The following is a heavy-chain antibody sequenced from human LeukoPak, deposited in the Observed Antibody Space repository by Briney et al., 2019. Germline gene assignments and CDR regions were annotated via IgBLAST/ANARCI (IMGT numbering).Heavy chain of an antibody. V-gene: IGHV3-23*01. J-gene: IGHJ4*02. Sequence: PGGSLRLSCAASGFTFSSYAMSWVRQAPGKGLEWVSAISGSGGSTYYADSVKGRFTISRDNSKNTLYLQMNSLRAEDTAVYYCAKDRPPREGTYYDFWSGYYFDYWGQGTLVTVSS. D-gene: IGHD3-3*01. CDR3: AKDRPPREGTYYDFWSGYYFDY. CDR1: GFTFSSYA. CDR2: ISGSGGST.